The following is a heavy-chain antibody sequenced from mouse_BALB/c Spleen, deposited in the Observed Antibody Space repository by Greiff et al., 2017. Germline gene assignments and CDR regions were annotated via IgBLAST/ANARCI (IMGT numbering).Heavy chain of an antibody. D-gene: IGHD2-4*01. V-gene: IGHV5-9-4*01. CDR3: ARAYDYVFAY. J-gene: IGHJ3*01. CDR2: ISSGGSYT. CDR1: GFTFSSYA. Sequence: EVQGVESGGGLVKPGGSLKLSCAASGFTFSSYAMSWVRQSPEKRLEWVAEISSGGSYTYYPDTVTGRFTISRDNAKNTLYREMSSLRSEDTAMYYCARAYDYVFAYWGQGTLVTVSA.